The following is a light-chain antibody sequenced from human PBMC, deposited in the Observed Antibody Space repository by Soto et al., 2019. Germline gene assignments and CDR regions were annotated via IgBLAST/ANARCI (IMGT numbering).Light chain of an antibody. CDR1: QSISSW. V-gene: IGKV1-5*01. J-gene: IGKJ5*01. CDR3: QQYNSYPIT. CDR2: DAS. Sequence: IQMTQSPSTLSATAGDRVTITCRASQSISSWLAWYQQKPGKAPKLLIYDASILESGVPSRFSGSGSGTEFTLPISSLQPDDFATYYCQQYNSYPITFGQGTRLEIK.